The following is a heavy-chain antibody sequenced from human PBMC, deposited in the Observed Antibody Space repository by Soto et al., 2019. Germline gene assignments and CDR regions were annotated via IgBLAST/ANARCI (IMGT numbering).Heavy chain of an antibody. V-gene: IGHV3-21*01. CDR1: GFTFSSYS. J-gene: IGHJ6*02. Sequence: PGGSLRLSCAASGFTFSSYSMNWVRQAPGKGLEWVSSISSSSSYIYYADSVKGRFTISRDNAKNSLYLQMNSLRAEDTAVYYCTEGGPSTIFGVVIIPPYYYGMDVWGRGTTVTVSS. D-gene: IGHD3-3*01. CDR3: TEGGPSTIFGVVIIPPYYYGMDV. CDR2: ISSSSSYI.